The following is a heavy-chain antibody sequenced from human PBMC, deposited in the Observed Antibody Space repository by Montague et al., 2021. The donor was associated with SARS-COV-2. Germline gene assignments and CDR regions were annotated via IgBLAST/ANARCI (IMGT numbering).Heavy chain of an antibody. V-gene: IGHV4-34*01. CDR1: GGSLSGYY. J-gene: IGHJ6*02. D-gene: IGHD2-2*01. Sequence: SETLSLTCAVYGGSLSGYYWSWVRQPPGEGLEWIAEISHSGSTSYNPSLKSRVTISVDTSKNQFSLKLSSATAADTAVYYCARVPHRLLFVPRYYGMDVWGQGPTVTVSS. CDR2: ISHSGST. CDR3: ARVPHRLLFVPRYYGMDV.